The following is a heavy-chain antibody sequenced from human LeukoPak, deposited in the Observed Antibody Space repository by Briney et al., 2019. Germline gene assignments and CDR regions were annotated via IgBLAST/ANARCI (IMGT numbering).Heavy chain of an antibody. J-gene: IGHJ4*02. CDR1: GFSFSNYA. CDR3: AKGYSSGWFPLDY. V-gene: IGHV3-23*01. D-gene: IGHD6-19*01. CDR2: ISGSGHSS. Sequence: GGSLRLSCAASGFSFSNYAMSWVRQAPGKGLEWVSGISGSGHSSYYADSVKGRFTISRDNSKDTLYLQMNSLRAEDSAVYYCAKGYSSGWFPLDYWGQGTLVTVSS.